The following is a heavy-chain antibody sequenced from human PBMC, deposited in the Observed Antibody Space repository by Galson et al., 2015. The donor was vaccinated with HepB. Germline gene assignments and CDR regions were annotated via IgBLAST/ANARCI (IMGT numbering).Heavy chain of an antibody. D-gene: IGHD3-22*01. V-gene: IGHV3-7*01. Sequence: SLRLSCAASGFTFSSYWMSWVRQAPGKGLEWVANIKQDGSEKYYVDSVKGRFTISRDNAKNSLYLQMNSLRAEDTAVYYCARDPWDYDDNWFDPRGQGTLVTVSS. CDR1: GFTFSSYW. CDR3: ARDPWDYDDNWFDP. J-gene: IGHJ5*02. CDR2: IKQDGSEK.